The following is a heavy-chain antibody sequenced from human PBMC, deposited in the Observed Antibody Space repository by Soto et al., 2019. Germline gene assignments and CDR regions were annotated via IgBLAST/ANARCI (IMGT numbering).Heavy chain of an antibody. J-gene: IGHJ6*02. V-gene: IGHV3-30-3*01. CDR2: ISYEGSNT. CDR3: ARVTPGNNLYYFSGLDV. CDR1: GFTFDTYG. Sequence: QVHLVESGGGVAQPGRSLRLSCVASGFTFDTYGIHWVRQAPGKGLQWVALISYEGSNTYYADSVRGRFTISRDNSKNPLYLQINALRPEDTGVYYCARVTPGNNLYYFSGLDVWGRGTSVTVSS. D-gene: IGHD1-1*01.